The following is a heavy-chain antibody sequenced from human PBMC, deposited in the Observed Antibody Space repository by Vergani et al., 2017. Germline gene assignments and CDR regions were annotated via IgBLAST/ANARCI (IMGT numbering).Heavy chain of an antibody. CDR3: GRVADFYGLGSRLLDL. CDR2: MYHSGST. V-gene: IGHV4-59*11. Sequence: QVRLQESGPGLVKPSETLSLTCSVSGGSMSGHYWSWIRQPPGKELERIGYMYHSGSTNYNPSLETRVTISGDTSKNQFSLKLNSVTAADTAVYYCGRVADFYGLGSRLLDLWGQGILVTVSS. J-gene: IGHJ5*02. CDR1: GGSMSGHY. D-gene: IGHD3-10*01.